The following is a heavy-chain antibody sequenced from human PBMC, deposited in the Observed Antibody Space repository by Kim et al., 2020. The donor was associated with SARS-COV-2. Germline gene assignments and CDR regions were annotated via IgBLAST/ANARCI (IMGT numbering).Heavy chain of an antibody. Sequence: AQKLQGRVTMTTDTSTSTAYMELRSLRSDDTAVYYCARGSRDFARNWFDPWGQGTLVTVSS. V-gene: IGHV1-18*01. D-gene: IGHD3-3*01. CDR3: ARGSRDFARNWFDP. J-gene: IGHJ5*02.